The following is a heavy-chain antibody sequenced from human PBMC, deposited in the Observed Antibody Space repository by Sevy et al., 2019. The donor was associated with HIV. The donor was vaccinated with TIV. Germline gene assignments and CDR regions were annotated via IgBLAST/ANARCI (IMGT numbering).Heavy chain of an antibody. CDR2: FDRTDIT. CDR1: GFTLSSYT. J-gene: IGHJ4*02. Sequence: GGSLRLSFEASGFTLSSYTMNWVRQSPEKGLEWVATFDRTDITHYADSVKGRFIISRDTAKNSLFLQMNSLRDDDTAMYFCVRDERAIASHFDYWGRGTLVTVSS. D-gene: IGHD2-21*01. CDR3: VRDERAIASHFDY. V-gene: IGHV3-48*02.